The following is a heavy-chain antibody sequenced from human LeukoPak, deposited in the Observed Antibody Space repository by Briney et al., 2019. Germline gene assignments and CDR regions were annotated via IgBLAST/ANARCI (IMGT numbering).Heavy chain of an antibody. Sequence: PGGSLRLSCAASGFTFSSYAMSWVRQAPGKGLEWVSAISGSGGSTYYADSVKGRFTISRDNSKNTLYLQMNSLRAEDTAVYYCAKGDSMILVALEQTFDYWGQGTLVTVSS. CDR3: AKGDSMILVALEQTFDY. CDR2: ISGSGGST. V-gene: IGHV3-23*01. J-gene: IGHJ4*02. D-gene: IGHD3-22*01. CDR1: GFTFSSYA.